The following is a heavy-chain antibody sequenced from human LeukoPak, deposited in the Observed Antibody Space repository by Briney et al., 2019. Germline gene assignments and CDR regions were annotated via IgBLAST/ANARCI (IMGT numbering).Heavy chain of an antibody. J-gene: IGHJ5*02. Sequence: ASVKVSCKASGGTFSSYAISWVRQAPGQGLEWMGRIIPILGIANYAQKFQGRVTITADKSTSTAYMELSSLRSEDTAVYYCARSRMGQQLAYNWFDPWGQGTLVTVS. CDR3: ARSRMGQQLAYNWFDP. V-gene: IGHV1-69*04. D-gene: IGHD6-13*01. CDR2: IIPILGIA. CDR1: GGTFSSYA.